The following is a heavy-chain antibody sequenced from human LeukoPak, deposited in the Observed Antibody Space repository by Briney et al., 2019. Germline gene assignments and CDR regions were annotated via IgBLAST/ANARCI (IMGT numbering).Heavy chain of an antibody. Sequence: ASVKVSCQASGFPIKSIGVAWVRRPPGQGLEWIGWISHGNGNTHYLGRVQDRITVTRARSTNTVYMELRSLRVDDTAVYFCANVVKGRFFFYYMDVLGRGTTVTVSS. J-gene: IGHJ6*03. D-gene: IGHD6-6*01. CDR2: ISHGNGNT. CDR3: ANVVKGRFFFYYMDV. CDR1: GFPIKSIG. V-gene: IGHV1-18*01.